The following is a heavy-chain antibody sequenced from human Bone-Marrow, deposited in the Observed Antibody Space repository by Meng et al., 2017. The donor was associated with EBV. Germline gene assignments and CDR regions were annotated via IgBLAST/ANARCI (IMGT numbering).Heavy chain of an antibody. Sequence: QVQAVQSGDEVKKAGSSVKVSCWTSGGTFNSHAVSWVRQPPGQGLEWMGGLIPMSGAPHYAQKFQSRVTITADESTSTHYMDLNNLRSDDTAMYYCASESGRGFTPDYWGQGTLVTVSS. CDR3: ASESGRGFTPDY. J-gene: IGHJ4*02. CDR1: GGTFNSHA. D-gene: IGHD3-10*01. V-gene: IGHV1-69*01. CDR2: LIPMSGAP.